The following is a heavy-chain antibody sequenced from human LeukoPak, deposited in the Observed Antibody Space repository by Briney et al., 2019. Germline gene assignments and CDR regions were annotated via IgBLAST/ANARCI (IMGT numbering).Heavy chain of an antibody. CDR2: IKQDGSEK. CDR3: ANLGIAVAGTGMEYDY. D-gene: IGHD6-19*01. Sequence: GGSLRLSCAASGFTFSSYWMSWVRQAPGKGLEWVANIKQDGSEKYYVDSVKGRFTISRDNSKNTLYLQMNSLRAEDTALYYCANLGIAVAGTGMEYDYWGQGTLVTVSS. V-gene: IGHV3-7*03. CDR1: GFTFSSYW. J-gene: IGHJ4*02.